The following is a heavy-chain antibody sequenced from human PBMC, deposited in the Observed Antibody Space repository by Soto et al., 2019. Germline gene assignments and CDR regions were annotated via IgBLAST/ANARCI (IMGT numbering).Heavy chain of an antibody. CDR3: ARGVHYDSSGYYYFY. J-gene: IGHJ4*02. V-gene: IGHV1-69*13. D-gene: IGHD3-22*01. Sequence: SVKVSCKASGGTFSTYAIDWVRQAPGQGLEWMGGIIPLFGTAKYAQNFQGRITITADESTNTAYMELGSLRSQDTAVYYCARGVHYDSSGYYYFYWGQGTLVTVSS. CDR1: GGTFSTYA. CDR2: IIPLFGTA.